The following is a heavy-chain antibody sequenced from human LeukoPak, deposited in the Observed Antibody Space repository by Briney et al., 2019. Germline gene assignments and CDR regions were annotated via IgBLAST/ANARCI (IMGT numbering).Heavy chain of an antibody. J-gene: IGHJ4*02. CDR1: GFTFDDYA. V-gene: IGHV3-9*01. CDR3: AKDITAGYDILTGYYKGYFDY. Sequence: GGSLRLSCAASGFTFDDYAMHWVRQAPGKGLEWVSGISWNSGSIGYADSVKGRFTISRDNAKNSLYLQMNSLRAEDTALYYCAKDITAGYDILTGYYKGYFDYWGQGTLVTVSS. CDR2: ISWNSGSI. D-gene: IGHD3-9*01.